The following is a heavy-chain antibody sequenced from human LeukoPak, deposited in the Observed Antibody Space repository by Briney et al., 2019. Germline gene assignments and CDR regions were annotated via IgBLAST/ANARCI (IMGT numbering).Heavy chain of an antibody. D-gene: IGHD3-16*01. CDR3: AGGRTRAFDI. J-gene: IGHJ3*02. V-gene: IGHV4-59*01. Sequence: SETLSLTCTVSGGSISSYYWSWIRQPPGKGLEWIGYIYYSGSTNYNPPLKSRVTISVDTSKNQFSLKLSSVTAADTAVYYCAGGRTRAFDIWGQGTMVTVSS. CDR1: GGSISSYY. CDR2: IYYSGST.